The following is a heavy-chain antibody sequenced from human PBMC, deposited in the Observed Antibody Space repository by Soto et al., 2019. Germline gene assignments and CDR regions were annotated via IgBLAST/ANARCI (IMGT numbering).Heavy chain of an antibody. D-gene: IGHD3-22*01. J-gene: IGHJ4*02. Sequence: EVQLVQSGAEVKKPGESLKISCKGSGYSFTSYWIGWVRQMPGKGLEWMGIIYPGDSDTRYSPSFQGQVTISADKSISTAYLQWSSLKASDTAMYYCAAGKSDYYDSSGSFDYWGQGTLVTVSS. V-gene: IGHV5-51*01. CDR2: IYPGDSDT. CDR1: GYSFTSYW. CDR3: AAGKSDYYDSSGSFDY.